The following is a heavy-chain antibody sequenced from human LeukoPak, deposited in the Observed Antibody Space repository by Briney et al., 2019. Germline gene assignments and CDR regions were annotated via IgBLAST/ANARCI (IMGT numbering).Heavy chain of an antibody. V-gene: IGHV3-23*01. CDR2: ISGSGDST. CDR1: GFTFSSYS. J-gene: IGHJ4*02. D-gene: IGHD6-19*01. CDR3: ARRSGIAVAGAFDY. Sequence: GGSLRLSCAASGFTFSSYSMNWVRQAPGKGLEWVSGISGSGDSTYYADSVKGRFTISRDNSKDPLYLQMNSLRAEDTAVYYCARRSGIAVAGAFDYWGQGTLVTVSS.